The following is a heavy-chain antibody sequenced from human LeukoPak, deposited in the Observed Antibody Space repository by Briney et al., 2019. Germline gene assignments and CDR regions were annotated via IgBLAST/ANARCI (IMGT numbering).Heavy chain of an antibody. D-gene: IGHD2-15*01. J-gene: IGHJ4*02. Sequence: PSETLSLTCTVSGDSVTNYYWSWIRLPPGKGLEWIGYIDKSGNTNYNPSLKSQVIISVDTSKNQLSLNLISVTAADTAVYYCARVPSRRCNDGTCHPIFDSWGQGTLVTVSS. CDR1: GDSVTNYY. V-gene: IGHV4-59*02. CDR2: IDKSGNT. CDR3: ARVPSRRCNDGTCHPIFDS.